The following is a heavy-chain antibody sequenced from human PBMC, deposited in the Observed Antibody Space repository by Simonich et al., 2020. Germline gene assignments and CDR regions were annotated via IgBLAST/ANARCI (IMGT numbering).Heavy chain of an antibody. D-gene: IGHD3-10*01. V-gene: IGHV3-21*01. Sequence: GGGLVKPGGSLRLSCAASGFTFSSYSMNWFRQAPGKGLEWVSSISSSSSYIYYADSVKGRFTISRDNAQNSLYLQMNSLRAEDTAVYYCARDTSYYGSGSYYFDYWGQGTLVTVSS. J-gene: IGHJ4*02. CDR2: ISSSSSYI. CDR1: GFTFSSYS. CDR3: ARDTSYYGSGSYYFDY.